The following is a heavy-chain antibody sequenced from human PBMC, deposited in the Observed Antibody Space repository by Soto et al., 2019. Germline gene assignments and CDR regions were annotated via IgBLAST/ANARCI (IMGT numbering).Heavy chain of an antibody. CDR3: ARGGGVTATFDF. D-gene: IGHD5-18*01. J-gene: IGHJ4*02. Sequence: SETLSLTCTVSGGSVSSGSYYWSWIRQPPGKGLEWIGYIYYSWGTNYNPSLKSRVSISIYTSKNQFSLKLNSVTAADTAVYYCARGGGVTATFDFWGPGTLVTVSS. CDR1: GGSVSSGSYY. V-gene: IGHV4-61*01. CDR2: IYYSWGT.